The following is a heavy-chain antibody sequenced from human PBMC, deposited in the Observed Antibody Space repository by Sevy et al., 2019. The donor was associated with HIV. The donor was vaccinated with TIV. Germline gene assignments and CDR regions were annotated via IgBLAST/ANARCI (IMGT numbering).Heavy chain of an antibody. J-gene: IGHJ6*03. CDR1: GFTFDDYA. D-gene: IGHD5-12*01. CDR2: IGWNTGFT. V-gene: IGHV3-9*01. Sequence: GRSLRLSCAASGFTFDDYAMHWVRQAPGKGLEWVSGIGWNTGFTAYAESVMGRFTISRDNAKNSLYLQMNSLRAEDTALYYCAKDMDPRYVYFYMDVWGKGTTVTVSS. CDR3: AKDMDPRYVYFYMDV.